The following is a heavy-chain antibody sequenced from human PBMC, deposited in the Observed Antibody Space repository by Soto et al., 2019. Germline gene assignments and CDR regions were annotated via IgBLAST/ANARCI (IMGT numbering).Heavy chain of an antibody. CDR2: IIPISDTT. V-gene: IGHV1-69*13. J-gene: IGHJ6*02. CDR1: GGTFSRYA. Sequence: SVKVSCKASGGTFSRYAIRWVRQAPGQGLEWMGGIIPISDTTNYAQKFQGRVTITADESTSTAYMELSSLRSEDTAVYYCARSQGSSTSLEIYYYYYYGMDVWGQGTTVTVSS. CDR3: ARSQGSSTSLEIYYYYYYGMDV. D-gene: IGHD2-2*01.